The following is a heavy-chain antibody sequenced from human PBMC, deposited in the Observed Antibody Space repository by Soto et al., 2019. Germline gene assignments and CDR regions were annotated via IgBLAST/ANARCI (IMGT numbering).Heavy chain of an antibody. CDR1: GFTFSSYA. J-gene: IGHJ5*02. D-gene: IGHD3-9*01. Sequence: EVQLLESGGGLVQPGGSLRLSCAASGFTFSSYAMSWVRQAPGKGLEWVSAISGSGGSTYYADSVKGRFTISRDNSKNTLYLQMTSLRAEDTAVYSCAKAGVLVLVNRWFDPWGQGTLVTVSS. V-gene: IGHV3-23*01. CDR2: ISGSGGST. CDR3: AKAGVLVLVNRWFDP.